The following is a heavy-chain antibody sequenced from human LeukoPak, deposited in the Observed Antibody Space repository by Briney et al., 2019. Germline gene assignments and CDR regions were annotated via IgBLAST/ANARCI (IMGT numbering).Heavy chain of an antibody. J-gene: IGHJ4*02. D-gene: IGHD1-14*01. CDR1: GYTFTSYA. CDR2: INTNTGNP. V-gene: IGHV7-4-1*02. Sequence: GASVKVSCKASGYTFTSYAMNWVRQAPGQGLEWMGWINTNTGNPTYAQGFTGRFVFSLDTSVSTAYLQISSLKAEDTAVYYCARNNLRTYRWEFDYWGQGTLVTVSS. CDR3: ARNNLRTYRWEFDY.